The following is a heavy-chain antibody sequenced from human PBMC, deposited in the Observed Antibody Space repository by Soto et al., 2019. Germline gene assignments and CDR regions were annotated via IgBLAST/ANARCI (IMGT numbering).Heavy chain of an antibody. Sequence: EVQLLESGGGLVQPGGSLRLSCAASGFTFSSYAMSWVRQAPGKGLEWVSAISGSGGSTYYADSVKGRFTISRDNSKNTRYLPMNSLRAEDTAVYYCAKDRALPPYYYGSVSASPSFYYWGQGTLVTVSS. D-gene: IGHD3-10*01. V-gene: IGHV3-23*01. CDR2: ISGSGGST. CDR3: AKDRALPPYYYGSVSASPSFYY. J-gene: IGHJ4*02. CDR1: GFTFSSYA.